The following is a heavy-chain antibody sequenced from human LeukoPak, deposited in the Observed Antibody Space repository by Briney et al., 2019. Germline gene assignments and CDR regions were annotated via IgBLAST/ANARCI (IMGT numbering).Heavy chain of an antibody. Sequence: PGGSLRLSCAASGFTVSSNYMSWVRQAPGKGLEWVSIIYDSGEIHYANSVKGRFTISRDNSKNTLYLQMNSLRAEDTAVYYCARVGSGYYYSSPDGMDVWGQGTTVTVSS. CDR2: IYDSGEI. D-gene: IGHD3-22*01. CDR1: GFTVSSNY. V-gene: IGHV3-53*01. CDR3: ARVGSGYYYSSPDGMDV. J-gene: IGHJ6*02.